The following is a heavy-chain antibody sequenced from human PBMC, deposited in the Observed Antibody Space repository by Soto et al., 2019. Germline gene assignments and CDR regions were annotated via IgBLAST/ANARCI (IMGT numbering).Heavy chain of an antibody. Sequence: GGSLRLSCEPSGFTFSSYVMSSVRQAPWKGLEWVSAISGSGRSTYYADSVKGRFTISRDNSKNTLYLQMNSLRAEDTAVYYCAKAVPPYYYDSSGYLCYFDYWGQGTLVTVSS. J-gene: IGHJ4*02. D-gene: IGHD3-22*01. V-gene: IGHV3-23*01. CDR2: ISGSGRST. CDR1: GFTFSSYV. CDR3: AKAVPPYYYDSSGYLCYFDY.